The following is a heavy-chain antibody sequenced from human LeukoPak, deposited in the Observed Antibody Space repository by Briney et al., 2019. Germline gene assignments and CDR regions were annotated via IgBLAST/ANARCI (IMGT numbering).Heavy chain of an antibody. D-gene: IGHD2-2*01. CDR3: ARGGRCSSTSCSYSGFDY. V-gene: IGHV1-69*04. J-gene: IGHJ4*02. CDR2: IIPILGIA. Sequence: SVKVSCKASGGTFSSYAISWVRQAPGQGLEWMGRIIPILGIANYAQKFQGRVTITADKSTSTAYMELSSLRSEDTAVYYCARGGRCSSTSCSYSGFDYWGQGTLVTVSS. CDR1: GGTFSSYA.